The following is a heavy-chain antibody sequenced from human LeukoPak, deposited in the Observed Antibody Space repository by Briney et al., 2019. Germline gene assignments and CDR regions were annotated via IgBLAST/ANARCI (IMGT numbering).Heavy chain of an antibody. CDR3: ARGWQQLAYFDY. CDR2: IYYSGST. Sequence: SETLSLTCTVSGGSISSYYWSWIRQPPGKGLEWIGYIYYSGSTNYNPSLKSRVTVSVDTSKNQFSLKLSSVTAADTAVYYCARGWQQLAYFDYWGQGTLVTVSS. D-gene: IGHD6-13*01. J-gene: IGHJ4*02. V-gene: IGHV4-59*01. CDR1: GGSISSYY.